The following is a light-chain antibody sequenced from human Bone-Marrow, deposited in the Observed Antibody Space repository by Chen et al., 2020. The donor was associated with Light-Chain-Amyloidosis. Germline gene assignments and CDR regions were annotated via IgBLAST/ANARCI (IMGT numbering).Light chain of an antibody. J-gene: IGLJ2*01. Sequence: SPLTQPPSPSGTPGPRVTISCSGSRASIGTNTLNWYQQFPGTAPKLIIYFNSQRPSGVPDRFFGSKCSTSASLAISGLPSDDEADYCCAAWDDGLNGVLFGGGTKLTVL. CDR1: RASIGTNT. V-gene: IGLV1-44*01. CDR2: FNS. CDR3: AAWDDGLNGVL.